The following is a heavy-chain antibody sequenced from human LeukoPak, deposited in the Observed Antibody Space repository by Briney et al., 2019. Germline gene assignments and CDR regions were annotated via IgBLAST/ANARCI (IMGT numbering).Heavy chain of an antibody. D-gene: IGHD2-15*01. CDR1: GASIGSSNYY. CDR2: VSYRGST. Sequence: SETLSPTCSVSGASIGSSNYYWGWIRQPPGKGLEWIGSVSYRGSTYYNSSLKSRVNISVDTSKNQFSLNLNSVTAADTAVYFCARQIVAGWFDPWGQGTLVTVSS. CDR3: ARQIVAGWFDP. V-gene: IGHV4-39*01. J-gene: IGHJ5*02.